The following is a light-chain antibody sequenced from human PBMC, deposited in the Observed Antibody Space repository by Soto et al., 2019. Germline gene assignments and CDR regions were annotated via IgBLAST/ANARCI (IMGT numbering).Light chain of an antibody. CDR2: AGF. Sequence: AIQMTQAPPSLAASVGDRVTITCRASQDISNNLAWYQHKPGKAPNLLIYAGFSLRSGVPSRFGGSKSGRDFTLTISGLQPEDVGTYYCLHDYGSPWTFGRGTKVEIK. CDR3: LHDYGSPWT. J-gene: IGKJ1*01. CDR1: QDISNN. V-gene: IGKV1-6*01.